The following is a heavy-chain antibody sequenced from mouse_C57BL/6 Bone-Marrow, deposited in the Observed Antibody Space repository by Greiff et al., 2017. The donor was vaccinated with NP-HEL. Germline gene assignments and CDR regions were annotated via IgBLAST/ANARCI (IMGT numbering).Heavy chain of an antibody. CDR3: ASLYYSNFPDY. V-gene: IGHV3-6*01. Sequence: EVQLQESGPGLVKPSQSLSLTCSVTGYSITSGYYWNWIRQFPGNKLEWMGYISYDGSNNYNPSLKNRISITRDTSKNQFFLKLNSVTTEDTATYYCASLYYSNFPDYWGQGTTLTVSS. D-gene: IGHD2-5*01. J-gene: IGHJ2*01. CDR1: GYSITSGYY. CDR2: ISYDGSN.